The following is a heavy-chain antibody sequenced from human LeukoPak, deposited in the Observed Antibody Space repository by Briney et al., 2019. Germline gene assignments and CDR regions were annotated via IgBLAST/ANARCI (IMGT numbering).Heavy chain of an antibody. V-gene: IGHV4-59*05. CDR3: ASTRNSDY. J-gene: IGHJ4*02. Sequence: PSETLSLTCTVSGGSISSFYWTWIRQPPGKGLEWIGSIYYSGSTYYNPSLKSRVTISVDTSKNQFSLKLSSVTAADTAVYYCASTRNSDYWGQGTLVTVSS. CDR1: GGSISSFY. D-gene: IGHD2/OR15-2a*01. CDR2: IYYSGST.